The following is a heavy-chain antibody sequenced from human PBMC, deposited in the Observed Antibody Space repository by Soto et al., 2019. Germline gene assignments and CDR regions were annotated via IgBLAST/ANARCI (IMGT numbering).Heavy chain of an antibody. Sequence: GASVKVSCKASGYTFTSYSMHWVRQAPGQRLEWMGWINAGNGNTKYSQKFQGRVTITRDTSASTAYMELSSLRSEDTAVYYCARGPNPYYFDYWGQGTLVTVSS. V-gene: IGHV1-3*01. CDR1: GYTFTSYS. CDR3: ARGPNPYYFDY. CDR2: INAGNGNT. J-gene: IGHJ4*02.